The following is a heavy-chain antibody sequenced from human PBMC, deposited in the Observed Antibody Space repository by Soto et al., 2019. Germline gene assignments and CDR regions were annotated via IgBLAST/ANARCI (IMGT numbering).Heavy chain of an antibody. CDR1: GGSISSYY. Sequence: SETLSLTCTVSGGSISSYYWSWIRQPPGKGLEWIGYIYYSGSTNYNPSLKSRVTISVDTSKNQFSLKLSSVTAADTAVYYCARDSGYWRGGSCPETDAFDSWGQGLMVTVAS. D-gene: IGHD2-15*01. CDR2: IYYSGST. CDR3: ARDSGYWRGGSCPETDAFDS. V-gene: IGHV4-59*08. J-gene: IGHJ3*02.